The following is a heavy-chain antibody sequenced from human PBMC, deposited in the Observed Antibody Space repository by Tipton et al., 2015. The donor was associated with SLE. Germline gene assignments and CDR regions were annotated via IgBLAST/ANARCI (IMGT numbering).Heavy chain of an antibody. Sequence: TLSLTCTVSGDSISSYYWSWIRQPPGKGLEWIGYIYYSGSTNYNPSLKSRVTISVDTSKNQFSLKLSSVTAADTAVYYCARVDSSGWHYYYYYMDVWGKGTTVTVSS. CDR3: ARVDSSGWHYYYYYMDV. V-gene: IGHV4-59*01. D-gene: IGHD6-19*01. CDR1: GDSISSYY. J-gene: IGHJ6*03. CDR2: IYYSGST.